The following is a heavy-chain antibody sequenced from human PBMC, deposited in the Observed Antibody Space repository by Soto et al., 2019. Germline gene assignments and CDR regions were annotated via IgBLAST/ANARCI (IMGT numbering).Heavy chain of an antibody. J-gene: IGHJ6*03. CDR2: IYSGGNT. CDR3: ARLEYSGYDRPYYMDV. V-gene: IGHV4-39*01. Sequence: PSETLSLTCTVFGDSFSSTSNYWGWIRQPPGKGLEWIGSIYSGGNTYYNASLKSRVTMFVDTSKNQLSLKLSSVTAADTAVYYCARLEYSGYDRPYYMDVWGKGTTVTVSS. CDR1: GDSFSSTSNY. D-gene: IGHD5-12*01.